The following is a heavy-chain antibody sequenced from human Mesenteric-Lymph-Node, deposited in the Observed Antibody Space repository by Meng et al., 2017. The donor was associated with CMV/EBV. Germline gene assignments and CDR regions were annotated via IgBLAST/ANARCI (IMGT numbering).Heavy chain of an antibody. Sequence: SETLSLTCTVSGGSISSSSYYWGWIRQPPGKGLEWIGSIYYSGSTYYNPSLKSRVTISVDTSKNQFSLKLSSVTAADTAVYYCARDPWRASESQLHGMDVWGQGTTVTVSS. CDR3: ARDPWRASESQLHGMDV. D-gene: IGHD4-23*01. CDR1: GGSISSSSYY. J-gene: IGHJ6*02. CDR2: IYYSGST. V-gene: IGHV4-39*07.